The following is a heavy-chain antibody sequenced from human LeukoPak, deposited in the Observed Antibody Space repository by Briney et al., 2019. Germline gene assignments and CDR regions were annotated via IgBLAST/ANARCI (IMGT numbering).Heavy chain of an antibody. CDR2: ISYNGAS. Sequence: SETLSLTCTLCGGSAGSETYYWSWIRQPPGKGLEWIGYISYNGASNYNPSLKSRVTMSVDTSKNQFSLKLSSVIAADTAVYYFARSYGSRWYYLIDPWGQGTLVTVSS. CDR1: GGSAGSETYY. J-gene: IGHJ5*02. CDR3: ARSYGSRWYYLIDP. V-gene: IGHV4-61*01. D-gene: IGHD3-10*01.